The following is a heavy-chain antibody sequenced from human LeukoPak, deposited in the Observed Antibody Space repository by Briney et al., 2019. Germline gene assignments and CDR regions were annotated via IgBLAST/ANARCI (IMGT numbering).Heavy chain of an antibody. J-gene: IGHJ4*02. CDR3: AREGLRSRVAVPNSASY. CDR1: GYTFTNYY. V-gene: IGHV1-46*01. Sequence: GASVKVSCKASGYTFTNYYIHWVRQAPGQGLEWMGIINPSGGSTRYAQKFQGRVTMTRDTSTSTVYMDLNSLRSDDTAVYYCAREGLRSRVAVPNSASYWGQGTLVTVSS. CDR2: INPSGGST. D-gene: IGHD6-19*01.